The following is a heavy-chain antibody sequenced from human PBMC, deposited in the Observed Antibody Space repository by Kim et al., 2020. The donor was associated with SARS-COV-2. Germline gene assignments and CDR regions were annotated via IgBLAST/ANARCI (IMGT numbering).Heavy chain of an antibody. J-gene: IGHJ4*02. Sequence: SETLSLTCTVSGGSISSSSYYWGWIRQPPGKGLEWIGSIYYSGSTYYNPSLKSRVTISVDTSKNQFSLKLSSVTAADTAVYYCARLVPAVTDRSDYWGQGTLVTVSS. CDR3: ARLVPAVTDRSDY. V-gene: IGHV4-39*01. CDR1: GGSISSSSYY. CDR2: IYYSGST. D-gene: IGHD4-17*01.